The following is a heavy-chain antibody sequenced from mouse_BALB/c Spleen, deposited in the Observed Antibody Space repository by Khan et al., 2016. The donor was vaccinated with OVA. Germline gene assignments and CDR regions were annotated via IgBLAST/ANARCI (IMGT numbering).Heavy chain of an antibody. V-gene: IGHV5-6*01. CDR1: GFTFSTYG. CDR3: TRLAYYYNSEGFAY. J-gene: IGHJ3*01. D-gene: IGHD1-1*01. Sequence: EVQLVESGGDLVKPGGSLKLSCAASGFTFSTYGMSWVRQTPDKRLEWVATISSGGSYTYYTHSVKGRFTISRDNAKNTLNLQMRSLKSADTAMYYGTRLAYYYNSEGFAYWGQGTLVTVSA. CDR2: ISSGGSYT.